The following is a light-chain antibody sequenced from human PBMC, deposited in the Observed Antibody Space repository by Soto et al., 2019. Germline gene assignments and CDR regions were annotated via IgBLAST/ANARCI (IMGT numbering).Light chain of an antibody. CDR3: QQRDNWPT. Sequence: EIVLTQSPATLSLSPGERATLSCRASQSVSSYLAWYQQKPGQAPMLLIYDASKSATRIPARFSGSGSGTDFTLTIRSLEPEDFAVYYCQQRDNWPTFGQGTKLEIK. J-gene: IGKJ2*01. CDR2: DAS. CDR1: QSVSSY. V-gene: IGKV3-11*01.